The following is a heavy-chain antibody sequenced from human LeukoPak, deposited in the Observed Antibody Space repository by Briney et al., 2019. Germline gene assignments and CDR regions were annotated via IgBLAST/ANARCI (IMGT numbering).Heavy chain of an antibody. Sequence: VASVKVSCKASGYTFTSYDINWVRQATGQGLEWMGWMNPNSGNTGYAQKFQGRVTMTRNTSISTAYMELSSLRSEDTAVYYCARGRMVRGGKNYYHYYMDVWGKGTTVTVSS. CDR1: GYTFTSYD. V-gene: IGHV1-8*01. J-gene: IGHJ6*03. D-gene: IGHD3-10*01. CDR3: ARGRMVRGGKNYYHYYMDV. CDR2: MNPNSGNT.